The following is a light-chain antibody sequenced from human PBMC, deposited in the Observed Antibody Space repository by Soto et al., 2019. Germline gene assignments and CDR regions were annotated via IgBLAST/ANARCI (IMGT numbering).Light chain of an antibody. J-gene: IGLJ3*02. CDR1: SSDFGGYNY. Sequence: QSALTQPASVSGSPGQSITISCTGTSSDFGGYNYVSWYQQHPGKAPKFLIYDVSNRPSGVSNRFSGSKPGSTASLPISGLQAEYEDDYHCTSSTGSGTMVFGGGTQLTVL. V-gene: IGLV2-14*01. CDR2: DVS. CDR3: TSSTGSGTMV.